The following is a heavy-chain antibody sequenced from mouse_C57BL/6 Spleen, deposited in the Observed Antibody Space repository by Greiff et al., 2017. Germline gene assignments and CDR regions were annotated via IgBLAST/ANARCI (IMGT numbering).Heavy chain of an antibody. D-gene: IGHD1-1*01. CDR3: ARVADWYFDV. Sequence: EVKLQESGPGLVKPSQSLSLTCSVTGYSITSGYYWNWIRQFPGNKLEWMGYISYDGSNNYNPSLKNRISITRDTSKNQFFLKLNSVTTEDTATYYCARVADWYFDVWGTGTTVTVSS. CDR1: GYSITSGYY. J-gene: IGHJ1*03. V-gene: IGHV3-6*01. CDR2: ISYDGSN.